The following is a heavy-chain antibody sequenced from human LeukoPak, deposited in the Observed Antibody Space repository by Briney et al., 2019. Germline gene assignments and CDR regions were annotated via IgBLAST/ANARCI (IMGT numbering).Heavy chain of an antibody. CDR2: ISSSSSYI. V-gene: IGHV3-21*01. CDR1: GFTFSSYS. CDR3: ARDSRLGGSGSYSDY. Sequence: PGGSLRLSCAASGFTFSSYSMNWVRQAPGKGLEWVSSISSSSSYIYYADSVKGRFTISRDNAKNSLYLQMNSLRADDTAVYYCARDSRLGGSGSYSDYWGQGTLVTVSS. D-gene: IGHD3-10*01. J-gene: IGHJ4*02.